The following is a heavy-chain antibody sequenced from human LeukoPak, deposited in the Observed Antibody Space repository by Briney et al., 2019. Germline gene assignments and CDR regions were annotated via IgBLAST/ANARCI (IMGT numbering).Heavy chain of an antibody. CDR3: ARVSPYYYDSSGYNFAFDI. CDR1: GGSISSYY. J-gene: IGHJ3*02. D-gene: IGHD3-22*01. CDR2: IYYSGST. Sequence: SETLSLTCTVSGGSISSYYWSWIRQPPGKGLEWIGYIYYSGSTNYNPSLKSRVTISVDTSKNQFSLKLSSVTAADTAVYYCARVSPYYYDSSGYNFAFDIWGQGTMVTVSS. V-gene: IGHV4-59*01.